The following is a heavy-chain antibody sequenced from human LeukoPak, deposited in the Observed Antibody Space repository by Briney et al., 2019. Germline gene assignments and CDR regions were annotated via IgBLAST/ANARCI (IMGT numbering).Heavy chain of an antibody. D-gene: IGHD2-2*01. CDR3: ARQASCSSIRCYPFDY. Sequence: PSETLSLTCAVSSXSNIFSHGWTWVRQPPGKGLECSGEISHSGFTNYNPSLKSRVTISLDQAQNQFSLKVTSVTAADTAVYYCARQASCSSIRCYPFDYWGRGTLVTVSS. V-gene: IGHV4-4*02. CDR2: ISHSGFT. J-gene: IGHJ4*02. CDR1: SXSNIFSHG.